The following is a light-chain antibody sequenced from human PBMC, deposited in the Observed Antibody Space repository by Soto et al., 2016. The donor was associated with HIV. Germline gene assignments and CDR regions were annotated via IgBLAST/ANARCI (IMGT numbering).Light chain of an antibody. Sequence: DIQMTQSPSSLSASVGDSVTITCRASQGINTYIAWFQQKFGKAPKSLIYGVSSLQSGVPSKFSGNGSETDFTLTINNLQPEDSATYYCQHYNGYPRAFGQGTKVEI. CDR2: GVS. CDR3: QHYNGYPRA. J-gene: IGKJ1*01. CDR1: QGINTY. V-gene: IGKV1-16*02.